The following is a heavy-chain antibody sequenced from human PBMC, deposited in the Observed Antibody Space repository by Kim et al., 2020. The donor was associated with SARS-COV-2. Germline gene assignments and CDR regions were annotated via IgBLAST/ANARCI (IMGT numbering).Heavy chain of an antibody. CDR2: INWNGGST. CDR1: GFTFDDYG. V-gene: IGHV3-20*01. CDR3: VRFQLHHSIAVAGVFDY. Sequence: GGSLRLSCAASGFTFDDYGMSWVRQAPGKGLEWVSGINWNGGSTGYADSVKGRFTISRDNAKNSLYLQMNSLRAEDTALYHCVRFQLHHSIAVAGVFDYWGQGTLVTVSS. D-gene: IGHD6-19*01. J-gene: IGHJ4*02.